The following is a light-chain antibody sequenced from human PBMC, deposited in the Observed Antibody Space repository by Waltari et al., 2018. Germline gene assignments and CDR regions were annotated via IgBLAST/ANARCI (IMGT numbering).Light chain of an antibody. V-gene: IGLV1-47*01. CDR1: RSNIGSNY. CDR2: RNN. CDR3: AAWDDSLSGRV. Sequence: QSVLTQPPSAPGTPGQRVTIPCSGSRSNIGSNYVYWYQQLPGTAPKLLIYRNNQRPSGVPDRFSGSKSGTSASLAISGLRSEDEADYYCAAWDDSLSGRVFGGGTKVTVL. J-gene: IGLJ3*02.